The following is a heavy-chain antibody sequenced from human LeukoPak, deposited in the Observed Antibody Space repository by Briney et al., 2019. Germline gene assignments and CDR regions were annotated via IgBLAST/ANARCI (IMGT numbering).Heavy chain of an antibody. J-gene: IGHJ4*02. D-gene: IGHD1-26*01. V-gene: IGHV1-2*02. CDR1: RYTFTGYY. CDR2: INPNRGGT. Sequence: ASVKVSCKASRYTFTGYYMHWVRQAAGQGLDGMGCINPNRGGTKYAQKLQGRVTMPRDTPLSTAYMELSRLRSDDTAVYYCARGSGSYYWGEGTLVTVSS. CDR3: ARGSGSYY.